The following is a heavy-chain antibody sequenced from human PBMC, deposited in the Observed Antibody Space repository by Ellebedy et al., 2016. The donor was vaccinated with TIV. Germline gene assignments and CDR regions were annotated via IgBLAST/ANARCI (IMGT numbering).Heavy chain of an antibody. V-gene: IGHV3-23*01. Sequence: GESLKISCAASGFTFSNAWMNWVRQAPGKGLEWASAISGSGGSTYYADSVKGRFTISRDNSKNTLYLQMNSLRAEDTAVYYCAREIGSYSDYWGQGTLVTVSS. CDR2: ISGSGGST. J-gene: IGHJ4*02. D-gene: IGHD1-26*01. CDR1: GFTFSNAW. CDR3: AREIGSYSDY.